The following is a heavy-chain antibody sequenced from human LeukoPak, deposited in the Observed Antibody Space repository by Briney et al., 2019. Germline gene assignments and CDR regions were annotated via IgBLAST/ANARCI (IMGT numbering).Heavy chain of an antibody. D-gene: IGHD6-6*01. Sequence: PSETLSLTCTVSGGSISSYHWSWIRQPPGKGLEWIGYIYYSGSTNYNPSLKSRVTISVDTSKNQFSLKLSSVTAADTAVYYCARDSSSSFAFHIWGQGTMVTVSS. V-gene: IGHV4-59*12. CDR3: ARDSSSSFAFHI. CDR1: GGSISSYH. J-gene: IGHJ3*02. CDR2: IYYSGST.